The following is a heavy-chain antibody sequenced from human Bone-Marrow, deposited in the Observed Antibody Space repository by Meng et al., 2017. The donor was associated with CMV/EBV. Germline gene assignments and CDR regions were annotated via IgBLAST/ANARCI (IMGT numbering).Heavy chain of an antibody. CDR1: GFTFSSYG. Sequence: GESLKISCAASGFTFSSYGMNWVRQAPGKGLEWVAFIRYDGSNKYYADSVKGRFTISRDNSKNTLYLQMNSLRAEDTAVYYCAKDRTPSTRIVEARGGGVDDWGQGTMVTVSS. J-gene: IGHJ4*02. D-gene: IGHD1-26*01. CDR2: IRYDGSNK. CDR3: AKDRTPSTRIVEARGGGVDD. V-gene: IGHV3-30*02.